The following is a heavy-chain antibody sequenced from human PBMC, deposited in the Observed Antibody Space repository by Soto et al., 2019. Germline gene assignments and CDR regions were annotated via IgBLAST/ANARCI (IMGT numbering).Heavy chain of an antibody. CDR3: AHRHSGWYLFDY. J-gene: IGHJ4*02. V-gene: IGHV2-5*01. Sequence: QITLKESGPTLVRPTQTLTLTCTFSGFSLSTSGLGVGWIRQPPGKAMEWLALIYWNDDKSYSPSLKARLTITKATSKNQVVLTMTNMDPVDTATYCCAHRHSGWYLFDYWGQGTLVTVSS. D-gene: IGHD6-19*01. CDR2: IYWNDDK. CDR1: GFSLSTSGLG.